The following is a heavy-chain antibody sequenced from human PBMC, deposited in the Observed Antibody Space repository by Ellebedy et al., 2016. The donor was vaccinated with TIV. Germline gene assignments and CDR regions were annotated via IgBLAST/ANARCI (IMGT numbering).Heavy chain of an antibody. J-gene: IGHJ3*02. CDR2: ISGSGGST. CDR3: AKGGATYYYDSSGYSFFAEDDAFDI. V-gene: IGHV3-23*01. Sequence: GGSLRLSXAASGFTFSDYYMSWIRQAPGKGLEWVSTISGSGGSTYYADSVKGRFTISRDNSKNTLYLQMNSLRADDTAVYYCAKGGATYYYDSSGYSFFAEDDAFDIWGQGTMVTVSS. D-gene: IGHD3-22*01. CDR1: GFTFSDYY.